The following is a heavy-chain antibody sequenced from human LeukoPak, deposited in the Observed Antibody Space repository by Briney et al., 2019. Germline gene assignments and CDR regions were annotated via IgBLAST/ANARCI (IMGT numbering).Heavy chain of an antibody. V-gene: IGHV4-38-2*01. Sequence: SETLSLTCALSGHSTTRGYYWAWPRQSPGRGLGWMATFFQRRRSFYNASLGSRFSVSLDRSKSHFSLNLTSGTAADTAVIYWARVLSVPYLLDSWGRGTQATVSS. D-gene: IGHD3-10*01. J-gene: IGHJ4*02. CDR1: GHSTTRGYY. CDR2: FFQRRRS. CDR3: ARVLSVPYLLDS.